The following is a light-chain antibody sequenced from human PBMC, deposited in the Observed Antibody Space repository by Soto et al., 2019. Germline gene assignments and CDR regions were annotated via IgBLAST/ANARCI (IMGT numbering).Light chain of an antibody. CDR1: QSISYY. Sequence: DIQMTQSPSSLSASVGDRVTIPCRASQSISYYLNWYQQKPGKAPELLIYAASSLQSGVPSRFSGSGSGTDFTLTISSLQPEDCATDYCQQSYTTLITFGQGTRLDIK. CDR3: QQSYTTLIT. V-gene: IGKV1-39*01. CDR2: AAS. J-gene: IGKJ5*01.